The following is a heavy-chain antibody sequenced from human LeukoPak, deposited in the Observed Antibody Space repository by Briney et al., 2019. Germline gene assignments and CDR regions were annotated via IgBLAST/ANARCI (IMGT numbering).Heavy chain of an antibody. CDR3: LRGYYYDSRDAFDI. J-gene: IGHJ3*02. D-gene: IGHD3-22*01. CDR2: IYYSGST. CDR1: GGSISSGGYY. V-gene: IGHV4-39*01. Sequence: SETLSLTCTVSGGSISSGGYYWSWIRQPPGKGLEWIGSIYYSGSTYYNPSLKSRVTISVDTSKNQFSLKLSSVTAADTAVYYCLRGYYYDSRDAFDIWGQGTMVTVSS.